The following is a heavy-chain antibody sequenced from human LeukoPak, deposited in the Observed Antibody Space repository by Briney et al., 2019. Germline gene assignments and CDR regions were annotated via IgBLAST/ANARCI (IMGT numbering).Heavy chain of an antibody. CDR3: ARYGGSGWVIDK. D-gene: IGHD6-19*01. Sequence: SETLSLTCTVSGGSITSDYWTWIRQPPTKELEWIGYIYYNGATSYNPSLKSRVTMSLDTSKKHFSLKMTSVTAADTAVYYCARYGGSGWVIDKWGQGTLVTVSS. J-gene: IGHJ4*02. CDR1: GGSITSDY. V-gene: IGHV4-59*08. CDR2: IYYNGAT.